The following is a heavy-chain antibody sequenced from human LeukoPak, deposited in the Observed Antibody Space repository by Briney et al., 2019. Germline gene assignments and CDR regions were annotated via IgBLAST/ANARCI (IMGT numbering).Heavy chain of an antibody. CDR3: AREVEKYDSSGDLTY. Sequence: GASVKVSCKASGYTFTDYYMHWVRQASGQGLEWMGWINPNVGGTNYAQRFQGRVTMARDTSISTAYMELSRLRSDDTAVYYCAREVEKYDSSGDLTYWGQGTLVTVSS. V-gene: IGHV1-2*02. J-gene: IGHJ4*02. D-gene: IGHD3-22*01. CDR2: INPNVGGT. CDR1: GYTFTDYY.